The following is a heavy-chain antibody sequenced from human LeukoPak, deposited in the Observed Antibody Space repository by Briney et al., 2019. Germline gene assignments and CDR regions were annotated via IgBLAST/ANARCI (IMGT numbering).Heavy chain of an antibody. CDR1: GFTVTTNY. CDR3: ARGHVGDDWSCFDF. CDR2: IYSGGST. Sequence: GGSLRLSCAASGFTVTTNYMSWVRQAPGKGLEWVSVIYSGGSTFHADSVRGRLTISRDSSKNTLYLQMNSLRAEDTAVYYCARGHVGDDWSCFDFWGQGTLVTVSS. D-gene: IGHD1-26*01. V-gene: IGHV3-66*01. J-gene: IGHJ4*02.